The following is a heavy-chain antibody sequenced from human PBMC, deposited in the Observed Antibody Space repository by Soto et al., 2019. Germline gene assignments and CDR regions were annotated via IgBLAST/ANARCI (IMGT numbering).Heavy chain of an antibody. D-gene: IGHD6-19*01. CDR3: AREEIAVAGTWYYYYGMDV. V-gene: IGHV3-74*01. J-gene: IGHJ6*02. CDR2: INRDGSST. CDR1: GLTIVDYA. Sequence: CGSMRHSCAVSGLTIVDYAMRRVRQTPGKGLEWVSRINRDGSSTSYADSVKGRFTISRDNAKNTLYLQMNSLRAEDTAVYYCAREEIAVAGTWYYYYGMDVWGQGTTVTVSS.